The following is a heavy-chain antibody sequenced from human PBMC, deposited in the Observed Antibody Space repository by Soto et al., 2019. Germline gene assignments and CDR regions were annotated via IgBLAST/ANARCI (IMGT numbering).Heavy chain of an antibody. Sequence: QVQLQESGPGLVNPSETLSLTCNVSGDSVSGGSYAWSWIRQPRGKGLEWMGYISYSGTTTYNPSFKSLVTKSVDTSQNKVSLKMTSVTAADTSVYYCATGSLGWLRSFEFDCWGHGTRVTVSS. V-gene: IGHV4-61*01. CDR2: ISYSGTT. CDR1: GDSVSGGSYA. CDR3: ATGSLGWLRSFEFDC. D-gene: IGHD5-12*01. J-gene: IGHJ4*01.